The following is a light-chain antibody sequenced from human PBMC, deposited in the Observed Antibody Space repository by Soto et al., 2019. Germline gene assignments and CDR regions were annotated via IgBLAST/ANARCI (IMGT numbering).Light chain of an antibody. CDR2: GAS. CDR3: QQYGDLPWT. V-gene: IGKV3-20*01. J-gene: IGKJ1*01. Sequence: VVLTQSPGTLSLSPGERATLSCRASQSVSNRYLSWYQQKPGQAPRLLIYGASSRATGIPDRFSGSGSGTDFTLTIDRLESEDFAVYFCQQYGDLPWTFGQGTKVDIK. CDR1: QSVSNRY.